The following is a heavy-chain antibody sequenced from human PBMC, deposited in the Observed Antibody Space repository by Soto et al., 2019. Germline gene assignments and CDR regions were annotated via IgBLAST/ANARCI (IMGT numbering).Heavy chain of an antibody. J-gene: IGHJ4*02. CDR1: GDSVSSNSAA. CDR3: ARGTGVTGDLVFDY. Sequence: QSQTLSLTCAISGDSVSSNSAAWNWIRQSPSRGLEWLGRTYYRSKWYNDYAVSVKSRITINPDTSKNQFSLQLNSVTPENTAVYYCARGTGVTGDLVFDYWGQGTLVTVSS. CDR2: TYYRSKWYN. D-gene: IGHD7-27*01. V-gene: IGHV6-1*01.